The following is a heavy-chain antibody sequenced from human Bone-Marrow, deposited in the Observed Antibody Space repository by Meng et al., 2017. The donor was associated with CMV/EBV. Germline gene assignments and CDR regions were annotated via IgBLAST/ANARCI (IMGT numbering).Heavy chain of an antibody. CDR1: GFTFSSYA. J-gene: IGHJ4*02. Sequence: GESLKISCAASGFTFSSYAMSWVRQAPGKGLEWVSGINWNGGSTGYADSVKGRFTISRDNAKNSLYLQMNSLRAEDTALYYCARVLVSGITMVRGVKDYWGQGTLVTVSS. CDR3: ARVLVSGITMVRGVKDY. CDR2: INWNGGST. V-gene: IGHV3-20*04. D-gene: IGHD3-10*01.